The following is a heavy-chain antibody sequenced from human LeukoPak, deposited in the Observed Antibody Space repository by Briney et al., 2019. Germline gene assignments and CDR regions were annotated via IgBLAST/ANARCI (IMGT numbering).Heavy chain of an antibody. CDR1: GYSFTTYY. D-gene: IGHD6-6*01. CDR3: ARSRTYSTSSFYFDS. J-gene: IGHJ4*02. V-gene: IGHV5-51*01. Sequence: GGSLKISCKASGYSFTTYYIGWVRQMPGKGLEWMGIIYPGDSDTRYSPSFQGQVTISADKSISTAYLQWSSLKASDTAIYYCARSRTYSTSSFYFDSWGQGTLVTVSS. CDR2: IYPGDSDT.